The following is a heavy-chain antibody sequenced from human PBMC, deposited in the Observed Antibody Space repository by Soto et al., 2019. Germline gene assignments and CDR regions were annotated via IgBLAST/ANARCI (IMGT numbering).Heavy chain of an antibody. V-gene: IGHV3-15*07. CDR2: IKSKTDGGTT. CDR3: TTTIVVVPAATQTKYYYYYGMDV. Sequence: PGGSLRLSCAASGFTFSNAWMNWVRQAPGKGLEWVGRIKSKTDGGTTDYAAPVKGRFTISRDDSKNTLYLQMNSLKTEDTAVYYCTTTIVVVPAATQTKYYYYYGMDVWGQGTTVTVS. J-gene: IGHJ6*02. D-gene: IGHD2-2*01. CDR1: GFTFSNAW.